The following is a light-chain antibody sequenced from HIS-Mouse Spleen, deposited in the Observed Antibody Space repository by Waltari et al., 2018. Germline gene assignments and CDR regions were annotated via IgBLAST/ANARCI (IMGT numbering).Light chain of an antibody. J-gene: IGKJ1*01. Sequence: EIVMTQSPATLSVSPGERATLSCRASQSVSSNLAWYQQKPGQAPRVLIYGASTRATGIPARFSGSGYGTEFTLTNSSMQSEDFAVYYCQQYNNWCTFGQGTKVEIE. V-gene: IGKV3-15*01. CDR3: QQYNNWCT. CDR1: QSVSSN. CDR2: GAS.